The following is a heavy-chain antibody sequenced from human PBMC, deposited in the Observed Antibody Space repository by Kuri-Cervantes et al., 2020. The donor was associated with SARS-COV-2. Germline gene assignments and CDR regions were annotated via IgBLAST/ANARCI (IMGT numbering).Heavy chain of an antibody. CDR1: GGSISSYY. V-gene: IGHV4-59*01. CDR2: IYYSGST. Sequence: AGSLRLSCTVSGGSISSYYWSWIRQPPGKGLEWIGYIYYSGSTNYNPSLKSRVTISVDTSKNQFSLKLSSVTAADTAVYYCASSGAAAGLDWFDPWGQGTLVTVSS. CDR3: ASSGAAAGLDWFDP. J-gene: IGHJ5*02. D-gene: IGHD6-13*01.